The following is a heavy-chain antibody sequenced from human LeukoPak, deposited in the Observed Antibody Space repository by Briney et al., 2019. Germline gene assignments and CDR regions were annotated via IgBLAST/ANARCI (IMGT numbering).Heavy chain of an antibody. Sequence: PSETLSLTCAVYGGSFSGYYWSWIRQPPGKGLEWIGEINHSGSTNYNPSLKSRVTISVDTSKNQFSLKLSSVTAADTAVYYCATYGGNSLGAFDIWGQGTMVTVSS. D-gene: IGHD4-23*01. CDR1: GGSFSGYY. CDR2: INHSGST. J-gene: IGHJ3*02. V-gene: IGHV4-34*01. CDR3: ATYGGNSLGAFDI.